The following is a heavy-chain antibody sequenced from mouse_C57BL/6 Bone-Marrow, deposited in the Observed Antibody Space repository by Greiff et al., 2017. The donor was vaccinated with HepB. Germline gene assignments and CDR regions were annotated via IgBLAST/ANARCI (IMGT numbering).Heavy chain of an antibody. J-gene: IGHJ4*01. D-gene: IGHD2-4*01. V-gene: IGHV5-12*01. CDR1: GFTFSDYY. CDR2: ISNSGGST. Sequence: DVKLVESGGGLVQPGGSLKLSCAASGFTFSDYYMYWVRQTPEKRLEWVAYISNSGGSTYYPDTVKGRFTISRDNAKNTLYLQMSRLKSEDTAMYYCARQGDYLYAMDYWGQGTSVTVSS. CDR3: ARQGDYLYAMDY.